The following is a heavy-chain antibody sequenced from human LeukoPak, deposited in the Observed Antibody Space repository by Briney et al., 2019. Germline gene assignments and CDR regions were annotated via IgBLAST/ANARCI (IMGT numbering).Heavy chain of an antibody. CDR3: ARRLGDNNANFYYYYMDI. CDR1: GFTFSSHA. V-gene: IGHV3-23*01. CDR2: ISIVDDTA. D-gene: IGHD3-16*01. Sequence: GGSLRLSCAASGFTFSSHAMNWVRHAPGKGLEWVSTISIVDDTAYYADSVKGRFTISRDNSKNTLYLQMNSLRAEDTAVYYCARRLGDNNANFYYYYMDIWGKGTTVTVPS. J-gene: IGHJ6*03.